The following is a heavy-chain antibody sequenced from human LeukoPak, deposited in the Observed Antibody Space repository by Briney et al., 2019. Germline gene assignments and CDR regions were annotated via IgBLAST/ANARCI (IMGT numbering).Heavy chain of an antibody. V-gene: IGHV1-46*01. J-gene: IGHJ4*02. CDR2: INPSGGST. CDR1: GGTFSSYA. Sequence: GASVKVSCKASGGTFSSYAISWVRQAPGQGLEWMGIINPSGGSTSYAQKFQGRVTMTRDTSTSTVYMELSSLRSEDTAVYYCARDIERDYGGPKYYFDYWGQGTLVTVSS. CDR3: ARDIERDYGGPKYYFDY. D-gene: IGHD4/OR15-4a*01.